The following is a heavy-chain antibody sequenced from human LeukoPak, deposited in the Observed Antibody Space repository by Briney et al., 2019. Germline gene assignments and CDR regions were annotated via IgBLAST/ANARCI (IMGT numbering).Heavy chain of an antibody. V-gene: IGHV3-23*01. CDR1: GFTVSSNY. CDR3: ARDTIGPFDY. CDR2: ISGSGGST. J-gene: IGHJ4*02. D-gene: IGHD5-24*01. Sequence: PGGSLRLSCAASGFTVSSNYMSWVRQAPGKGLEWVSAISGSGGSTYYADSVKGRFTISRDNSKNTLYLQTNSLRAEDTAVYYCARDTIGPFDYWGQGTLVTVSS.